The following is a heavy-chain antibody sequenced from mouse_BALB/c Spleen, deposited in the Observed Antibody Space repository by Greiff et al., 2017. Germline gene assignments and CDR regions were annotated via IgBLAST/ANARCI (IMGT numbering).Heavy chain of an antibody. D-gene: IGHD2-1*01. Sequence: DVQLQESGGGLVQPGGSLRLSCATSGFTFTDYYMSWVRQPPGKALEWLGFIRNKANGYTTEYSASVKGRFTISRDNSQSILYLQMNTLRAEDSATYYCARDGNYFAYWGQGTLVTVSA. CDR3: ARDGNYFAY. CDR2: IRNKANGYTT. J-gene: IGHJ3*01. V-gene: IGHV7-3*02. CDR1: GFTFTDYY.